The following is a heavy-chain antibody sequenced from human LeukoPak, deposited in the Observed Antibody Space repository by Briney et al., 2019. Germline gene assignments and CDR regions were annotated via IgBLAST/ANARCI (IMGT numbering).Heavy chain of an antibody. J-gene: IGHJ3*02. CDR3: AKATYYDGAFDI. D-gene: IGHD3-22*01. CDR2: ISYDGSNK. V-gene: IGHV3-30*18. CDR1: GFTFSSYG. Sequence: PGGSLRLSCAASGFTFSSYGMHWVRQTPGKGLEWVAVISYDGSNKYYADSVKGRFTISRDNSKNTLYLQMNSLRAEDTAVYYCAKATYYDGAFDIWGQGTLVTVSS.